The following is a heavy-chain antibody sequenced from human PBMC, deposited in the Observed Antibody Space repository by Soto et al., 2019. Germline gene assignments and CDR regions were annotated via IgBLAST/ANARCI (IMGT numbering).Heavy chain of an antibody. CDR2: IYPGDSDT. D-gene: IGHD6-13*01. V-gene: IGHV5-51*01. CDR3: ARHRSMEADGKSYYDLDV. Sequence: GESLKISCQGSGYIFTSYWIGWVRQMPGKGLEWMGIIYPGDSDTRYSPSFQGQVTISADKSINTAYLQWSSLKASDTAMYYCARHRSMEADGKSYYDLDVWGQGTTVTVSS. J-gene: IGHJ6*02. CDR1: GYIFTSYW.